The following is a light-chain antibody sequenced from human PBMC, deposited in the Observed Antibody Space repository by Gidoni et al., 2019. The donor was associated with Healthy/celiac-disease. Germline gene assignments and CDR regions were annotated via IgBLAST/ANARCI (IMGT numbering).Light chain of an antibody. CDR1: SSNTGAGYD. V-gene: IGLV1-40*01. CDR3: QSYDRSLSGWV. CDR2: GNS. Sequence: QSVLTQPPSVSGAPGQRVTISCTGSSSNTGAGYDVPWYQQLPGTAPKLLIYGNSTRPSGVPDRFSGSKSGTSASLAITGLQAEDEADYYCQSYDRSLSGWVFGGGTKLTVL. J-gene: IGLJ3*02.